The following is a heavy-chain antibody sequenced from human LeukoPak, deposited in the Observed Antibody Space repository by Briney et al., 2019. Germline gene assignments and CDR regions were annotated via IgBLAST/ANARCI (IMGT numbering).Heavy chain of an antibody. CDR1: GSTFSSYA. CDR2: ISYDGSNK. CDR3: AREWVVPAAIPPYGMDV. Sequence: GGSLRLSCAASGSTFSSYAMHWVRQAPGKGLEWVAVISYDGSNKYYADSVKGRFTISRDNSKNTPYLQMNSLRAEDTAVYYCAREWVVPAAIPPYGMDVWGQGTTVTVSS. V-gene: IGHV3-30*04. D-gene: IGHD2-2*02. J-gene: IGHJ6*02.